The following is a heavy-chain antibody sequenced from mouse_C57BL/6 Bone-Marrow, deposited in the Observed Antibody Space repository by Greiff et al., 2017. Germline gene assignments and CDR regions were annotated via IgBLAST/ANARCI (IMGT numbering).Heavy chain of an antibody. CDR1: GYTFTSYW. CDR3: ARSQLRLPPWFAY. D-gene: IGHD3-2*02. V-gene: IGHV1-59*01. J-gene: IGHJ3*01. CDR2: IDPSDSYT. Sequence: QVQLQQPGAELVRPGTSVKLSCKASGYTFTSYWMHWVKQRPGQGLEWIGVIDPSDSYTNYNQKFKGKATLTVDTSSSTAYMQLSSLKSEDSAVYYCARSQLRLPPWFAYWGQGTLVTVSA.